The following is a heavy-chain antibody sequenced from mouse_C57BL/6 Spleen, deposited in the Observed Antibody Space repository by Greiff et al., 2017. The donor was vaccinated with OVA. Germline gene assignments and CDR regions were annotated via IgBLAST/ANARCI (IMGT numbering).Heavy chain of an antibody. CDR2: IYPGDGDT. Sequence: QVQLQQSGAELVKPGASVKISCKASGYAFSSYWMNWVKQRPGKGLEWIGQIYPGDGDTNYNGKFKGKATLTADKSSSTAYMQLRSLTSEDSAVYFCARETTVVGYFDYWGQGTTLTVSS. J-gene: IGHJ2*01. D-gene: IGHD1-1*01. V-gene: IGHV1-80*01. CDR1: GYAFSSYW. CDR3: ARETTVVGYFDY.